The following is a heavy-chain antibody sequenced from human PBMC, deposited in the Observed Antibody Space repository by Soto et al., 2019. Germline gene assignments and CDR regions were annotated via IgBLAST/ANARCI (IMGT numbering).Heavy chain of an antibody. J-gene: IGHJ4*02. CDR3: ASTNRCSY. D-gene: IGHD2-15*01. CDR1: GFNFGGYW. CDR2: IRPDGSEK. Sequence: EVQLVESGGGLVQSGASLRLSCSASGFNFGGYWMNWVRQAPGKGLEWVANIRPDGSEKNYADSVKGRFTISRDNAKNSLYLQMNNLRADDTAVYYCASTNRCSYWGQGALVTVSS. V-gene: IGHV3-7*05.